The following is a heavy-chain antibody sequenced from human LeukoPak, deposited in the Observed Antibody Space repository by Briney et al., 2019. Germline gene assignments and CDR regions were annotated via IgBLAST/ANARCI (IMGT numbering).Heavy chain of an antibody. V-gene: IGHV7-4-1*02. CDR1: GYTFTSYA. Sequence: ASVKVSCKASGYTFTSYAMNWVRQAPGQGLEWMGWINTNTGNPTYAQGFTGRFVFSLDTSVSTAYLQISSLKAEDTAVYYCARVPITIFGVVTHYYYYMDVWGKGTTVTVSS. D-gene: IGHD3-3*01. CDR2: INTNTGNP. CDR3: ARVPITIFGVVTHYYYYMDV. J-gene: IGHJ6*03.